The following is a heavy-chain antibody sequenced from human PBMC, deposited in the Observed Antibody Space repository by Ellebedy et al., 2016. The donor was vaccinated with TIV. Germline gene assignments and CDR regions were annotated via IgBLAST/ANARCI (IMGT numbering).Heavy chain of an antibody. CDR2: IYQDGSQK. V-gene: IGHV3-7*01. J-gene: IGHJ5*01. Sequence: GESLKISCAASGFNFRSYWMGWVRQAPGNGLAWVANIYQDGSQKYYVDSAEGRFTISRDNAKNSLYLEMKSLRVEDTAMYYCARRGSYGDYAVQINSWFDSWGQGTLVTVSS. D-gene: IGHD4-17*01. CDR3: ARRGSYGDYAVQINSWFDS. CDR1: GFNFRSYW.